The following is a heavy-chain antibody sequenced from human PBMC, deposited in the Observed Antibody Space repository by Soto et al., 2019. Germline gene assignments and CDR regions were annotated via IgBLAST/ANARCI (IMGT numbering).Heavy chain of an antibody. CDR2: INHSGST. D-gene: IGHD3-3*01. Sequence: QVQLQQWGARLLKPSETLSLTCAVYGGSFSGYYWSWIRQPPGKGLEWIGEINHSGSTNYNPSLKSRVTISVDTSKNQFSLKLSSVTAADTAVYYCARTGSNDFWSGYSNALYYFDYWGQGTLVTVSS. CDR1: GGSFSGYY. V-gene: IGHV4-34*01. J-gene: IGHJ4*02. CDR3: ARTGSNDFWSGYSNALYYFDY.